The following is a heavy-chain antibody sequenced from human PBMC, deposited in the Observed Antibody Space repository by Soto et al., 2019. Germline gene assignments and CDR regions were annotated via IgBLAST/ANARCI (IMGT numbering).Heavy chain of an antibody. CDR2: IYPGDSDT. Sequence: LKTSCKGSGYSFTSYWIGWVRQMPGKGLEWMGIIYPGDSDTRYSPSFQGQVTISADKSISTAYLQWSSLKASDTAMYYCPRHLGSPRSYYYYGTDVWGQVTTVTVS. V-gene: IGHV5-51*01. CDR1: GYSFTSYW. J-gene: IGHJ6*02. CDR3: PRHLGSPRSYYYYGTDV. D-gene: IGHD3-10*01.